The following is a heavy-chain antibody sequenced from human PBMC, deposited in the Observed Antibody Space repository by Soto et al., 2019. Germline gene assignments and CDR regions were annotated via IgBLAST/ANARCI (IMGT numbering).Heavy chain of an antibody. CDR2: ISGSGGST. V-gene: IGHV3-23*01. D-gene: IGHD6-19*01. Sequence: LRLSNAASRFTFNGYSMSRVRQAPGKGLAWVSAISGSGGSTSYADSVKGPFTISRDHSKNTLYLQMNSLRAEDTAVYYCATPLGRIAVAQSDYWGQGTLVTVSS. CDR3: ATPLGRIAVAQSDY. J-gene: IGHJ4*02. CDR1: RFTFNGYS.